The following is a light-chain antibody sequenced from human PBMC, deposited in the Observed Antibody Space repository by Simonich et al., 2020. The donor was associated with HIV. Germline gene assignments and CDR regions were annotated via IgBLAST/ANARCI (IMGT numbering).Light chain of an antibody. J-gene: IGKJ2*01. CDR3: QQFGGSPPYT. V-gene: IGKV3-20*01. Sequence: EIVMTQSPATLSVSPGERATLSCRASQSVSSNLAWYQPKPGQAPRLLIYGASTRATGIPDRVSGSGAGTDFTLTISRLEPEDFAVYFCQQFGGSPPYTFGQGTKLEIK. CDR1: QSVSSN. CDR2: GAS.